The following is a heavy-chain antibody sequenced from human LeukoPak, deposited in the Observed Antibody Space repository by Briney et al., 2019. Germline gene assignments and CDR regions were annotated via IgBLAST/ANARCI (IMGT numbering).Heavy chain of an antibody. CDR2: IYHSGST. CDR3: ARPVGTAMVTD. CDR1: GYSISSGYY. V-gene: IGHV4-38-2*01. Sequence: SETLSLTCAVSGYSISSGYYWGWIRQPPGKGLEWIGSIYHSGSTHYNPSLKSRVTISVDTSKNQFSLKLSSVTAADTAVYYCARPVGTAMVTDWGQGTLVTVSS. J-gene: IGHJ4*02. D-gene: IGHD5-18*01.